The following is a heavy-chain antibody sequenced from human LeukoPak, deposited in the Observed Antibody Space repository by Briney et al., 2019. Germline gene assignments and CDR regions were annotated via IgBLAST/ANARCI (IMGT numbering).Heavy chain of an antibody. J-gene: IGHJ4*02. CDR2: ISYDGSNK. V-gene: IGHV3-30-3*01. CDR1: GFTFSSYA. D-gene: IGHD3-3*01. Sequence: TGGSLRLSCAASGFTFSSYAMHWVRQAPGKGLEWVAVISYDGSNKYYADSVKGRFTISRDNSKNTLYLQMNSLRAEDTAVYYCVGSHDFWSGSGYWGQGTLVTVSS. CDR3: VGSHDFWSGSGY.